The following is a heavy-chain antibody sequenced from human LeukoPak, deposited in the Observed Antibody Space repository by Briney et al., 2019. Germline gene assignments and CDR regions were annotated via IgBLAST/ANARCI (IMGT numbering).Heavy chain of an antibody. CDR1: GYSIGNGYF. CDR2: IYYSGST. J-gene: IGHJ2*01. V-gene: IGHV4-38-2*02. CDR3: GGMAGMDRGGYFDL. D-gene: IGHD3-10*01. Sequence: SETLSLTCTVSGYSIGNGYFWGWIRQPPGKGLEWIGIIYYSGSTYYNPSLKSRVTISVDTSKNQFSLRLNSVTAADTAVHYCGGMAGMDRGGYFDLWGRGTLVTVSS.